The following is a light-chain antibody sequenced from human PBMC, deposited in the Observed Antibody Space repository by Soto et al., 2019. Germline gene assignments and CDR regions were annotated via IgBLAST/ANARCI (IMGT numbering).Light chain of an antibody. V-gene: IGKV3-20*01. CDR2: GTS. J-gene: IGKJ4*01. Sequence: ENVLTQSPGTLSLSPGEGATLSCRASQSVSTSYLGWYQHKRGQAPRLLIYGTSTRASGIPDRFSGSGSGKDFTLTISRLEPEDFAVYYCQQYGSFPLTFGGGTKVEI. CDR3: QQYGSFPLT. CDR1: QSVSTSY.